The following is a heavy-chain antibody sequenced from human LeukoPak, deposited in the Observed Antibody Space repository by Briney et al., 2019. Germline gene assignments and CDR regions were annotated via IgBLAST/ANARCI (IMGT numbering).Heavy chain of an antibody. D-gene: IGHD5-12*01. CDR1: GYTFTSYG. CDR3: AREQKSRLPSYYYYGMDV. V-gene: IGHV1-18*01. J-gene: IGHJ6*02. Sequence: ASVKVSCKASGYTFTSYGISWVRQAPGQGLEWMGWISAYNGNTNYAQKLQGRVTMTTDTSTSTAYMELRSLRSDDTAVYYCAREQKSRLPSYYYYGMDVWGQGTTVTASS. CDR2: ISAYNGNT.